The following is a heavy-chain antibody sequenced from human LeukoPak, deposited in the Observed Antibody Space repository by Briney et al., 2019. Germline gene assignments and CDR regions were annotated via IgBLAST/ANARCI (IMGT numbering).Heavy chain of an antibody. V-gene: IGHV4-31*03. CDR3: ARSMLAYDSSGYSTNWFDP. D-gene: IGHD3-22*01. J-gene: IGHJ5*02. Sequence: PSQTLSLTCTVSGGSISSGGYYWSWIRQHPGKGLEWIGYIYYSGSTYYNPSLKSRVSISVDTSKNQFSLKLSSVTAADTAVYYCARSMLAYDSSGYSTNWFDPWGQGTLVTVSS. CDR1: GGSISSGGYY. CDR2: IYYSGST.